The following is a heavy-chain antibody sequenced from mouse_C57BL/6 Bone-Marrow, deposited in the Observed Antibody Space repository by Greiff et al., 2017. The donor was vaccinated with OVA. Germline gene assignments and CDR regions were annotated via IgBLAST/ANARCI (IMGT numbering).Heavy chain of an antibody. Sequence: VQLQQSGAELVRPGASVKLSCTASGFNIKDDYMHWVKQRPELGLEWIGWIDPENGDTEYASKFQGKATITADTSSNTAYLQLSSLTSEDTAVYYCTTRDSSGPDYFDYWGQGTTLTVSS. J-gene: IGHJ2*01. CDR2: IDPENGDT. CDR1: GFNIKDDY. D-gene: IGHD3-2*02. V-gene: IGHV14-4*01. CDR3: TTRDSSGPDYFDY.